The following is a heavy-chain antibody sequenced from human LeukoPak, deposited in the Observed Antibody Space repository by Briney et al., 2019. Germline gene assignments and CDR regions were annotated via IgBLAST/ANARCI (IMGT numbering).Heavy chain of an antibody. D-gene: IGHD1-26*01. CDR1: GYTFTSYG. J-gene: IGHJ4*02. Sequence: SVKVSCKASGYTFTSYGISWVRQAPGQALEWMGWTTPFNGNTNYAQKFQDRVTITRDRSMSAAYMELSSLRSEDTAKYYCASAVGATMALDYWGQGTLVTVSS. CDR3: ASAVGATMALDY. V-gene: IGHV1-45*02. CDR2: TTPFNGNT.